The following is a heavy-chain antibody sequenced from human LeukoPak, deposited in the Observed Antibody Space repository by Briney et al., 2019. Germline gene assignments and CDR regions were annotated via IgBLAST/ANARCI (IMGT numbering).Heavy chain of an antibody. CDR1: GFTFSKYA. CDR2: ISGSGGST. V-gene: IGHV3-23*01. Sequence: QTGGSLRLSCTASGFTFSKYAMSWVRQAPGKGPEWVAAISGSGGSTYYANTMEGRFTISRDNSKNFLYLQMNSLRAEDTAVYYCAKSPYGDYFDYWGQGTLVTVSS. J-gene: IGHJ4*02. CDR3: AKSPYGDYFDY. D-gene: IGHD4-17*01.